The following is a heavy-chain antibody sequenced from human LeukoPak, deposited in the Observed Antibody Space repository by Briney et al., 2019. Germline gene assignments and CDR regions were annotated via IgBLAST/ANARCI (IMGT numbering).Heavy chain of an antibody. Sequence: GASVKVSCKASGGTFCSYAISWVRQAPGQGLEWMGGIIPIFGTANYAQKFQGRVTITADESTSTAYMELSSLRSEDTAVYYCARVSRGGGYYGSGSYGSMDVWGKGTTVTISS. CDR1: GGTFCSYA. V-gene: IGHV1-69*01. CDR3: ARVSRGGGYYGSGSYGSMDV. J-gene: IGHJ6*03. D-gene: IGHD3-10*01. CDR2: IIPIFGTA.